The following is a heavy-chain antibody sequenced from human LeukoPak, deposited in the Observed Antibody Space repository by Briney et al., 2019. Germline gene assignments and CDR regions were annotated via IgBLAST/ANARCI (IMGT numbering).Heavy chain of an antibody. D-gene: IGHD6-6*01. CDR1: GFTVSSNY. CDR2: IYSGGST. CDR3: ARDLGSSSSNYYYYYYMDV. V-gene: IGHV3-53*01. J-gene: IGHJ6*03. Sequence: GGSLRLSCAASGFTVSSNYMSWVRQAPGKGLEWVSVIYSGGSTYYADSVKGRFTISRDNSKNTLYLQMNSLRAEDTAVYYCARDLGSSSSNYYYYYYMDVWGKGTTVTVS.